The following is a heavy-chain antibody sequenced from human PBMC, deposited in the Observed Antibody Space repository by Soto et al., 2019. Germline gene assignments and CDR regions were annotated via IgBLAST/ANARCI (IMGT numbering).Heavy chain of an antibody. CDR3: ARPWAGGSHYFDL. CDR2: MSPNTGDT. CDR1: GYTFTSYE. Sequence: QVQLVQSGAEVKKPGASVKVSCKSSGYTFTSYEINWVRQTTGQGLEWMGWMSPNTGDTGYAQRFQDSVTMTKNTSISTAYMELSDLRSEDTAVYFCARPWAGGSHYFDLWGQGTLVTVSS. D-gene: IGHD3-16*01. J-gene: IGHJ4*02. V-gene: IGHV1-8*01.